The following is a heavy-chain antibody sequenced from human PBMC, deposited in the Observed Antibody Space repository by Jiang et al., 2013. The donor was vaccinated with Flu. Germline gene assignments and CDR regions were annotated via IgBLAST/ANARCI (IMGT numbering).Heavy chain of an antibody. V-gene: IGHV3-48*03. J-gene: IGHJ3*02. CDR3: ARDRWTANWYPGPFDI. CDR1: GFSFSNYE. Sequence: VQLVESGGGLVQPGGSLRLSCVASGFSFSNYEMNWVRQAPGKGPEWVSYISTTGTKIDYADSVKGRFTISRDNAKNSLFLQMNSLRAEDTAVYYCARDRWTANWYPGPFDIWGQGTVLTVSS. CDR2: ISTTGTKI. D-gene: IGHD7-27*01.